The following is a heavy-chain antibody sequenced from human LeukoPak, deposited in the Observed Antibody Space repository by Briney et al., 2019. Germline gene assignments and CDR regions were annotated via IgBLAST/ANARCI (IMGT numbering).Heavy chain of an antibody. CDR3: AKDRASSWWYFDL. CDR2: ISSSGSDI. V-gene: IGHV3-48*03. D-gene: IGHD5-18*01. J-gene: IGHJ2*01. Sequence: PGRSLRLSCAASGFTFSNYEMHWVRQAPGKGLEWVSYISSSGSDIYYADSVKGRFTISRDNAKNSLYLHMNSLRAEDTAVYYCAKDRASSWWYFDLWGRGTLVTVSS. CDR1: GFTFSNYE.